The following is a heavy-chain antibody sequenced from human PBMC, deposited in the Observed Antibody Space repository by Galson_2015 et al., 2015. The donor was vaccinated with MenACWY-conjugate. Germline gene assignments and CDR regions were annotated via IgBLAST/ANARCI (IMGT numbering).Heavy chain of an antibody. V-gene: IGHV3-11*05. CDR2: ISSSSSYT. J-gene: IGHJ4*02. CDR1: GFTFSSYA. CDR3: ARAIGVLYSYGYDFDY. D-gene: IGHD5-18*01. Sequence: SLRLSCAASGFTFSSYAMSWVRQAPGKGLEWVSYISSSSSYTNYADSVKGRFTISRDNAKNSLYLQMNSLRAEDTAVYYCARAIGVLYSYGYDFDYWGQGTLVTVSS.